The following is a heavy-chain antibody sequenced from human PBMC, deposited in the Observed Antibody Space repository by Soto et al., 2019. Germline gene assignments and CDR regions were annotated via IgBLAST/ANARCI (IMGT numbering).Heavy chain of an antibody. V-gene: IGHV3-23*01. CDR3: AKDLDGFIAARPLDY. D-gene: IGHD6-6*01. Sequence: PGGSLRLSCAASGFTFSSYAMSWVRQAPGKGLEWVSAISGSGGSTYYADSVKGRFTISRDNSKNTLYLQMNSLRAEDTAVYYCAKDLDGFIAARPLDYWGQGTLVTLSS. J-gene: IGHJ4*02. CDR1: GFTFSSYA. CDR2: ISGSGGST.